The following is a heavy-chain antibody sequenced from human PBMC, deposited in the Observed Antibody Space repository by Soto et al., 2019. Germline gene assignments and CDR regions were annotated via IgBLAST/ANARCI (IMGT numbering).Heavy chain of an antibody. Sequence: SVKVSCKASGGTFSSYAISLVRQALGQGLEWMGGIIPIFGTANYAQKFQGRVTITADESTSTAYMEPSSLRSEDTAVYYCARVGTTRAARLSNWFDPWGQGTLVTVSS. V-gene: IGHV1-69*13. J-gene: IGHJ5*02. CDR3: ARVGTTRAARLSNWFDP. D-gene: IGHD6-6*01. CDR1: GGTFSSYA. CDR2: IIPIFGTA.